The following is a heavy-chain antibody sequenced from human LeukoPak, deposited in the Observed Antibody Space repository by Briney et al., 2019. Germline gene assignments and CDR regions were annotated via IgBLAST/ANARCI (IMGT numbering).Heavy chain of an antibody. CDR2: INTNTGNP. Sequence: GASVKVSCKASGYTFTSNALGWVRQAPGQGLEWMGWINTNTGNPTYAQGFTGRFVFSLDTSVSTAYLQISSLKAEDTAVYYCARVDYHDSSGYPNWFDPWGQGTLVTVSS. J-gene: IGHJ5*02. V-gene: IGHV7-4-1*02. CDR1: GYTFTSNA. CDR3: ARVDYHDSSGYPNWFDP. D-gene: IGHD3-22*01.